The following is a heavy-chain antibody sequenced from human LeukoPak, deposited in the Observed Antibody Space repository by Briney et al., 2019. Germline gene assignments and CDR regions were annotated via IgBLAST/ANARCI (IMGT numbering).Heavy chain of an antibody. J-gene: IGHJ4*02. D-gene: IGHD3-22*01. CDR1: GFTFSSYW. V-gene: IGHV3-7*01. CDR2: IKQDGSEK. CDR3: ARTPYYYDSSGYSNSFDY. Sequence: SGGSLRLSCAASGFTFSSYWMSWVRQAPGKGLEWVANIKQDGSEKYYVDSVRSRFTISRDNAKNSLYLQMNSLRAEDTAVYYCARTPYYYDSSGYSNSFDYWGQGTLVTVSS.